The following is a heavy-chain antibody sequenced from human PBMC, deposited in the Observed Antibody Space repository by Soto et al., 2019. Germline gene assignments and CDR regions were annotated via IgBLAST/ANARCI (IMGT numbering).Heavy chain of an antibody. J-gene: IGHJ6*02. Sequence: GGSLRLSRTASGLTVSNNYMGWVRQAPGKALQWVSLIYSGGATFYADSVKGRFTFSRDTSKNTLSLEMNSLRAEDTAVYFCARVNFCGSGTSYNPDYYYGMDVWGQGTTVTVSS. CDR2: IYSGGAT. CDR1: GLTVSNNY. CDR3: ARVNFCGSGTSYNPDYYYGMDV. D-gene: IGHD3-10*01. V-gene: IGHV3-53*01.